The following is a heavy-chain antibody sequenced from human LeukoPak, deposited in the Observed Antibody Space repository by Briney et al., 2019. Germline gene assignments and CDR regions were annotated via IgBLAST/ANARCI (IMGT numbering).Heavy chain of an antibody. D-gene: IGHD3-22*01. V-gene: IGHV1-18*01. Sequence: ASVKVSCKASGYTFTSYGISWVRQAPGQGLEWMGWISAYNGNTNYAQKLQGRVTMTTDTSTSTAYMELSRLRSDDTAVYYCASVAGYYYDSSGLDYWGQGTLVTVSS. J-gene: IGHJ4*02. CDR1: GYTFTSYG. CDR3: ASVAGYYYDSSGLDY. CDR2: ISAYNGNT.